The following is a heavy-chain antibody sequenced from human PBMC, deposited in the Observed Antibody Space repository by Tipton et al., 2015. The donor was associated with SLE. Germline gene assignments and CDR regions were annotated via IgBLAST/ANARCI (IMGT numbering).Heavy chain of an antibody. Sequence: TLSLTCAVNGESFSAFYWTWIRQPPGKGLEWIGEINHSGNIYYNPSLKSRVTISVDTSKRQFSLKMSSVTAADTAVYYCARPPEYGKDVWGKGTTVTVSS. CDR2: INHSGNI. CDR3: ARPPEYGKDV. J-gene: IGHJ6*04. V-gene: IGHV4-34*01. CDR1: GESFSAFY.